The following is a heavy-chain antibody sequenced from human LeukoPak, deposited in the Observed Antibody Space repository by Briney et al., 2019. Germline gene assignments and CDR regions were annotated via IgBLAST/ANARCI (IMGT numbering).Heavy chain of an antibody. J-gene: IGHJ4*02. D-gene: IGHD3-10*01. Sequence: GGSLRLSCAASGFTVSGTYMSWVRQAPGKGLVWVSISYSDGRTYYADSVKGRFTISRDNSKNTLYLQMNSLRAEDTAVYYCARDIPGVNVYWGQGTLVTVSS. V-gene: IGHV3-53*01. CDR2: SYSDGRT. CDR1: GFTVSGTY. CDR3: ARDIPGVNVY.